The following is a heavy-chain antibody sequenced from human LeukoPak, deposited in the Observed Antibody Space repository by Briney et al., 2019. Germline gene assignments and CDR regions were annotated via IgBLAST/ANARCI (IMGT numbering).Heavy chain of an antibody. J-gene: IGHJ4*02. CDR1: GFTFGDYT. V-gene: IGHV3-66*01. CDR2: IYSGGST. Sequence: GGSLRLSCTTSGFTFGDYTMSWVRQAPGKGLEWVSVIYSGGSTYYADSVKGRFTISRDNSKNTLYLQMNSLRAEDTAVYYCAREAYYDSSGYQYYYFDYWGQGTLVTVSS. D-gene: IGHD3-22*01. CDR3: AREAYYDSSGYQYYYFDY.